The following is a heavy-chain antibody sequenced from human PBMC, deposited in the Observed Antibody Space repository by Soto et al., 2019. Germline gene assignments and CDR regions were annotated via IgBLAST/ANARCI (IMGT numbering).Heavy chain of an antibody. J-gene: IGHJ6*02. Sequence: GSLRLACTASGFTFSSYGMHWVRQAPGKGLEWVAVISYDGRNKYYADSVKGRFTISRDNSKNTLYLQMSSLRPEDTAVYYCVKDGSSGWPYYYGMDVWGQGTKVTVSS. CDR3: VKDGSSGWPYYYGMDV. V-gene: IGHV3-30*18. CDR2: ISYDGRNK. CDR1: GFTFSSYG. D-gene: IGHD6-19*01.